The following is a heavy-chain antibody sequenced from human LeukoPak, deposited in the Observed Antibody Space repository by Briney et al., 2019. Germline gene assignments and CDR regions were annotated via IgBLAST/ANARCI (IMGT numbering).Heavy chain of an antibody. V-gene: IGHV5-51*01. J-gene: IGHJ4*02. D-gene: IGHD5-12*01. CDR1: GYSFTSYW. CDR3: ARQGHYSGYDSDYFDY. CDR2: IYPGDSDT. Sequence: GESLKISCKGSGYSFTSYWIGWVRQMPGKGLEWMGFIYPGDSDTRYSPSFQGQVTISADKSISTAYLQWSSLKASDTAMYYCARQGHYSGYDSDYFDYWGQGTLVTVSS.